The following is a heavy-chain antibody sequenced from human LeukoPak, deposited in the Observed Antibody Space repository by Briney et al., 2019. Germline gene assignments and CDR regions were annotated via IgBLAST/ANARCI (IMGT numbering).Heavy chain of an antibody. CDR3: SRATSRSTWCIEY. J-gene: IGHJ4*02. CDR2: IANDGIDK. V-gene: IGHV3-30-3*01. D-gene: IGHD2-2*01. Sequence: PGVPLRLSCTASGFTLNIFPMHGVPHAPGKGLVGVTVIANDGIDKYYAVSVKGRFTISRDSSTNTLFVEMNSLRPGDTAVYYCSRATSRSTWCIEYWGQGTLVTVSS. CDR1: GFTLNIFP.